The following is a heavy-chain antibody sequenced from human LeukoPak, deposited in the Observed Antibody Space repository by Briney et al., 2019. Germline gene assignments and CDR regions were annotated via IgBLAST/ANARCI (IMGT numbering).Heavy chain of an antibody. CDR1: GFTFSDYW. J-gene: IGHJ4*02. CDR2: INSDGSST. CDR3: GILAAAGRGPRS. D-gene: IGHD6-13*01. V-gene: IGHV3-74*01. Sequence: GGSLRLSCAASGFTFSDYWMHWVRQAPGKGLVWVSSINSDGSSTSYADSVKGRFTVSRDNAKNTLFLEMNSLRAEDTAVYYCGILAAAGRGPRSWGQGTLVTVSS.